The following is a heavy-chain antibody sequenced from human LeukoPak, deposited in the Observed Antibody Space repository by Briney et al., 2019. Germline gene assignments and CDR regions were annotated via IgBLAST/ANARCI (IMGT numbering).Heavy chain of an antibody. D-gene: IGHD1-1*01. CDR3: ERGFWRDWFDP. Sequence: WETLSLTCTVSGGSISSYYWSWIRQPPGKGLEWIGYIYYSGSTNYNPSLKSRVTISVDTSKNQFSLKLSSVTAADTAVYYCERGFWRDWFDPWGQGTLVTVSS. CDR1: GGSISSYY. J-gene: IGHJ5*02. V-gene: IGHV4-59*01. CDR2: IYYSGST.